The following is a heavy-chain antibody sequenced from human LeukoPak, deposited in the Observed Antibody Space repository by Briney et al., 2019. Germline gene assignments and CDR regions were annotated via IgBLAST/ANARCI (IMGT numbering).Heavy chain of an antibody. V-gene: IGHV4-39*07. CDR3: AKTHSHFPPYFDY. J-gene: IGHJ4*02. D-gene: IGHD4-11*01. CDR1: GGSISSSSYY. Sequence: PSETLSLTCTVSGGSISSSSYYWGWIRQPPGKGLEWIGSIYYSGSINYNPSLKSRVTLSLDKSKNQFSLQLSSVTAADTAMYYCAKTHSHFPPYFDYWGQGTLVIVSS. CDR2: IYYSGSI.